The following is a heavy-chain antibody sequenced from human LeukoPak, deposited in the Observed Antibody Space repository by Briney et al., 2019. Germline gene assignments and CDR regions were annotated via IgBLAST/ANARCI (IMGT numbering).Heavy chain of an antibody. D-gene: IGHD3-16*01. Sequence: PGGSLRLSCAASGFTVSSNYMSWVRQAPGKGLEWVSVTYTGGRTYYADSVKGRFTISRDNSKNTLYLQMNSLRAEDTAVYYCARLGSYVYMDVWGKGTTVTISS. CDR3: ARLGSYVYMDV. V-gene: IGHV3-53*01. J-gene: IGHJ6*03. CDR1: GFTVSSNY. CDR2: TYTGGRT.